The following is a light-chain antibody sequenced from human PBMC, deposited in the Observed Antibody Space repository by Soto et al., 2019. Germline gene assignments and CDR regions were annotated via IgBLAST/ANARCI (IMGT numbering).Light chain of an antibody. J-gene: IGKJ4*01. CDR1: QGFSNY. CDR2: AAS. CDR3: QKYTNVPA. Sequence: DIQMTQSPSSLSASVGDRVTITSRAGQGFSNYLAWYQQIPGKVPKLLISAASTLQSGVPSRFSGSGSGTDFTLTISSLQPEDVATYYCQKYTNVPAFGGGTKVEIK. V-gene: IGKV1-27*01.